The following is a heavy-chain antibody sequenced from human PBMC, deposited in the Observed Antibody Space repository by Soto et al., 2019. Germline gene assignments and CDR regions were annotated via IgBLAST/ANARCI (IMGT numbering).Heavy chain of an antibody. V-gene: IGHV3-74*01. J-gene: IGHJ4*02. Sequence: EVQLLESGGGLVQPGGSLRLSCAASGFTFFTYGMHWVRQVPGKGLVWVSRINSDGSRTSYADSVTGRFTISRDNSKNTVKLQMHSLTAEKTAAYYCVEECDNGAYTVEVAFKSWGQVGLVTVST. D-gene: IGHD4-17*01. CDR3: VEECDNGAYTVEVAFKS. CDR2: INSDGSRT. CDR1: GFTFFTYG.